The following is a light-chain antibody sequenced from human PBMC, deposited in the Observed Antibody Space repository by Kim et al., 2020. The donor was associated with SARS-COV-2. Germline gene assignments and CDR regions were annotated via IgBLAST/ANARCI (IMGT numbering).Light chain of an antibody. Sequence: GDSVTITCRASQDINDRLAWYQQKPGKAPKVLIYAASSLPSGVPSRFSGSGSGTEFTLTVSSLQPEDSATYYCQQAKSFPITFGRGTRLEIK. J-gene: IGKJ5*01. CDR2: AAS. CDR1: QDINDR. CDR3: QQAKSFPIT. V-gene: IGKV1-12*01.